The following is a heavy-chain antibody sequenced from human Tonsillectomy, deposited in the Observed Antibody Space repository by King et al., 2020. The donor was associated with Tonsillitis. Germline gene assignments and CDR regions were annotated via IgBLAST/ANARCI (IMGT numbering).Heavy chain of an antibody. V-gene: IGHV5-10-1*03. J-gene: IGHJ4*02. CDR1: GYSFTSYW. CDR2: IDPSDSYT. CDR3: ARRLATITRGDASDYFDF. Sequence: QLVQSGAEVKKPGESLKISCKGSGYSFTSYWISWVRQMPGKGLEWMGRIDPSDSYTNYSQSLQGHVTISADKSISTAYLQWSSLKASDTAMYYCARRLATITRGDASDYFDFWGQGTLVTVSS. D-gene: IGHD5-12*01.